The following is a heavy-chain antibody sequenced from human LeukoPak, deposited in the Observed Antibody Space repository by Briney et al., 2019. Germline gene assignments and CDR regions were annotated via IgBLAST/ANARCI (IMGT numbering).Heavy chain of an antibody. CDR1: GGSISSYY. CDR3: ARGDVVYSNYYFDY. D-gene: IGHD4-4*01. V-gene: IGHV4-4*07. Sequence: PSETLSLTCTVSGGSISSYYWSWIRQPAGKGLEWIGRIYISGSTNYNPSLKSRVTMSVDTSKSQFSLKLSSVSAEDTAVYYCARGDVVYSNYYFDYWGQGTLVTVSS. CDR2: IYISGST. J-gene: IGHJ4*02.